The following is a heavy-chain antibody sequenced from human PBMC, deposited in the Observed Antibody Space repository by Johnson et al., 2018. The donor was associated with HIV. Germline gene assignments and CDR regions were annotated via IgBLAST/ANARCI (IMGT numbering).Heavy chain of an antibody. J-gene: IGHJ3*02. CDR1: GFTFSNYG. CDR2: ISYDGSNK. Sequence: QMLLVESGGGVVQPGRSLRLSCAASGFTFSNYGMHWVRQAPGKGLEWVAVISYDGSNKYYADSVKGRFTISRDNSKNTLYLQMNSLRAEDTAVYYCAREGGGSLDDAFDIWGQGTMVTVSS. CDR3: AREGGGSLDDAFDI. V-gene: IGHV3-30*19. D-gene: IGHD1-26*01.